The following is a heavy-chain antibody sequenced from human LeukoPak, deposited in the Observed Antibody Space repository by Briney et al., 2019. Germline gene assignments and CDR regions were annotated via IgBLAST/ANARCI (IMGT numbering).Heavy chain of an antibody. D-gene: IGHD6-13*01. CDR2: ISWNSGSI. V-gene: IGHV3-9*01. Sequence: GGSLRLSCAASGFTLDDYAMHWVRQAPGKGLEWVSGISWNSGSIGYADSVKGRFTISRDNAKNSLYLQMNSLRAEDTALYYCAKEVSGSWYIIDYWGQGTLVTVSS. CDR1: GFTLDDYA. J-gene: IGHJ4*02. CDR3: AKEVSGSWYIIDY.